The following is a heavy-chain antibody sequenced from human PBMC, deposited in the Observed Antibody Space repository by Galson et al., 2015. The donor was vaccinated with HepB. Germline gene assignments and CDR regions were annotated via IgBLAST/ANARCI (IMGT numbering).Heavy chain of an antibody. V-gene: IGHV3-30*03. CDR3: ATGANGKRYCTNGVCNIPRHWFDP. CDR2: ISYDGSNK. D-gene: IGHD2-8*01. CDR1: GFTFSSYG. Sequence: SLRLSCAASGFTFSSYGMHWVRQAPGKGLEWVAGISYDGSNKYYADSVKGRFTISRDNSKNTLYLQMNSLRAEDTAVYYCATGANGKRYCTNGVCNIPRHWFDPWGQGTLVAVSS. J-gene: IGHJ5*02.